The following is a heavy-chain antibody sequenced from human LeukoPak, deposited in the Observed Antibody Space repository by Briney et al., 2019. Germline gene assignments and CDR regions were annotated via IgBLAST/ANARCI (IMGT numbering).Heavy chain of an antibody. Sequence: KSSETLSLTCAVYGGSFSGYYWSWIRQPPGKGLEWIGEINHSGSTNYNPSLKSRVTISVDTSKNQFSLKLTSVTAADTAVYYCARTFRSSGWRIDYWGQGTLVTVSS. CDR3: ARTFRSSGWRIDY. V-gene: IGHV4-34*01. J-gene: IGHJ4*02. CDR1: GGSFSGYY. D-gene: IGHD6-19*01. CDR2: INHSGST.